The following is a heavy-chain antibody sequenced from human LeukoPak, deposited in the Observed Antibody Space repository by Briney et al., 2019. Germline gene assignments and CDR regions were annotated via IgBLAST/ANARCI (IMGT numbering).Heavy chain of an antibody. V-gene: IGHV3-7*03. Sequence: GGSLRLSCAASGFTFSSYWMSWVRQAPGKGLEWVANIKQDGSEKYYVDSVKGRFTISRDNAKNSLYLQMNSLRAEDTAVYYCANLGGNHYYYYYMDVWGKGTTVTVSS. CDR2: IKQDGSEK. CDR3: ANLGGNHYYYYYMDV. D-gene: IGHD3-16*01. J-gene: IGHJ6*03. CDR1: GFTFSSYW.